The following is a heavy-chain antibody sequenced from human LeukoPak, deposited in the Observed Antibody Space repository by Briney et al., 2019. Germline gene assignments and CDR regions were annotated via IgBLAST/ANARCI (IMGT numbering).Heavy chain of an antibody. D-gene: IGHD1-26*01. J-gene: IGHJ5*02. CDR3: AKFSFAWELHNCFDP. CDR1: GFTFSNYA. Sequence: PGGSLRLSCGASGFTFSNYAMTWVRQAPGKALEWVSSISATGGSTYYVDSVKGRFTISRDNSKNTLYLQMNSLRAEDTAVYYCAKFSFAWELHNCFDPWGQGTLVTVSS. CDR2: ISATGGST. V-gene: IGHV3-23*01.